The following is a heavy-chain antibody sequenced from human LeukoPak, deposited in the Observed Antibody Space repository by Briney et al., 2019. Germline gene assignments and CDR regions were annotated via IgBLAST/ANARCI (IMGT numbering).Heavy chain of an antibody. CDR2: SNHSGST. CDR3: ASRGYSYGPFDY. J-gene: IGHJ4*02. D-gene: IGHD5-18*01. CDR1: GGSFSGYY. Sequence: SETLSLTCAVYGGSFSGYYWSWIRQPPGKGLEWIGESNHSGSTNYNPSLKSRVTISVDTSKNQFSLKLSSVTAADTAVYYCASRGYSYGPFDYWGQGTLVTVSS. V-gene: IGHV4-34*01.